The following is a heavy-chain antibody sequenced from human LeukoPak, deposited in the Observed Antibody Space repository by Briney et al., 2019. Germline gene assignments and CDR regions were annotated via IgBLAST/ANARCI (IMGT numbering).Heavy chain of an antibody. CDR1: GLTFSSYW. CDR2: IKKDGSEK. J-gene: IGHJ3*02. CDR3: ARQETSSYNGAFDI. V-gene: IGHV3-7*01. D-gene: IGHD1-26*01. Sequence: GGSLRLSCAASGLTFSSYWMSWVRQAPGKGLEWVANIKKDGSEKYYVDSVKGRFTISRDNAKNSLYLQMNSLRADDTAVYHCARQETSSYNGAFDIWGQGTMVTVSS.